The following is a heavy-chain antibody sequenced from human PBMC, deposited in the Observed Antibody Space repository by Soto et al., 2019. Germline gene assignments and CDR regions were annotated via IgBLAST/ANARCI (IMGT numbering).Heavy chain of an antibody. CDR1: GDSVSSNSAA. CDR2: TYYRSKWYN. V-gene: IGHV6-1*01. J-gene: IGHJ6*02. D-gene: IGHD6-13*01. CDR3: ARDQVPAKYSGSWRMDV. Sequence: PSQTLSLTCAISGDSVSSNSAAWNWIRQSPSRGLEWLGRTYYRSKWYNDYAVSVKSRITINPDTSKNQFSLQLNSVTPEDTAVYYCARDQVPAKYSGSWRMDVWGQGTTVTVSS.